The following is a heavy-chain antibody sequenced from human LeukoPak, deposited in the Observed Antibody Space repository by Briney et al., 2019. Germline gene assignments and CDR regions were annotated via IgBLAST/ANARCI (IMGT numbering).Heavy chain of an antibody. Sequence: GGSLRLSCAASGCTFSSYAMSWVRQAPGKGLEWVSAISGSSGGTYYADSVKGRFTISRDNSKNTLYLHMNSLRAEDTAVYYCAKDSSSWYYFDYWGQGTLVTVSS. CDR2: ISGSSGGT. CDR3: AKDSSSWYYFDY. D-gene: IGHD6-13*01. CDR1: GCTFSSYA. J-gene: IGHJ4*02. V-gene: IGHV3-23*01.